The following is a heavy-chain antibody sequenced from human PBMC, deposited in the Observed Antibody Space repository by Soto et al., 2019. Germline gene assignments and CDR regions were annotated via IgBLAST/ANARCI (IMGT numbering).Heavy chain of an antibody. CDR2: ISGSGGST. CDR3: AKRVTMIVVAKGAFDI. Sequence: GGSLRLSCAASGFPFSNYAMSWVRQAPGKGLEWVSAISGSGGSTYYADSVKGRFTISRDNSKNTLYLQMNSLRAEDTAVYYCAKRVTMIVVAKGAFDIWGQGTMVTVSS. V-gene: IGHV3-23*01. J-gene: IGHJ3*02. D-gene: IGHD3-22*01. CDR1: GFPFSNYA.